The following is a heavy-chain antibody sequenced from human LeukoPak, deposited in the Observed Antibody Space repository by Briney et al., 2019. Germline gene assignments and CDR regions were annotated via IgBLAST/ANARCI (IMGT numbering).Heavy chain of an antibody. J-gene: IGHJ4*02. D-gene: IGHD7-27*01. CDR2: ISGRGGST. CDR3: AKASELGRGYFDY. Sequence: GGAPRLSCGAPGFTFSTHAMRWVRPAPGEGLGWGSSISGRGGSTNYADSVKGRFTISRDNSQNTLYVQMNSLRADDTAVYYCAKASELGRGYFDYWGQGTLVTVSS. CDR1: GFTFSTHA. V-gene: IGHV3-23*01.